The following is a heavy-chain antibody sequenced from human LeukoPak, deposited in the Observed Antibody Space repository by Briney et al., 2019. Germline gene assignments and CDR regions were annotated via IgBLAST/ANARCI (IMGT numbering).Heavy chain of an antibody. CDR2: ISAYNGNT. Sequence: GASVKVSCKASGYTFTSYGFSWVRQAPGQGLEWMGWISAYNGNTNYAQKLQGRVTMTTDTSTSTAYMELRSLRSDDTAVYYCAREEDYVWGSYRPPRAFDYWGQGTLVTVSS. V-gene: IGHV1-18*01. D-gene: IGHD3-16*02. J-gene: IGHJ4*02. CDR3: AREEDYVWGSYRPPRAFDY. CDR1: GYTFTSYG.